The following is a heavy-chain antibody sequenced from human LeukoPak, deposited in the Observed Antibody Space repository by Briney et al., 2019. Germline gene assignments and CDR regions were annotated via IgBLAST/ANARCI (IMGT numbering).Heavy chain of an antibody. CDR3: ARDLGHTGYDLYDY. Sequence: GALRLSCAVSGINFRGYWMAWVRQAPGKGLEWVANMKQDGSEKYYVDSVKGRFTISRDNAKNSLYLEMNSLRAEDTAVYYCARDLGHTGYDLYDYWGQGTLVTVSS. CDR1: GINFRGYW. CDR2: MKQDGSEK. J-gene: IGHJ4*02. V-gene: IGHV3-7*01. D-gene: IGHD5-12*01.